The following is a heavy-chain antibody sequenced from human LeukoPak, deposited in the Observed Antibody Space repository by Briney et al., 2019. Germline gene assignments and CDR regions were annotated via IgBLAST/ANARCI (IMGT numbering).Heavy chain of an antibody. V-gene: IGHV4-30-2*01. CDR3: AREVVGYYDFWSGYINNWFDP. CDR1: GGSISSGGYY. CDR2: INHSGST. D-gene: IGHD3-3*01. Sequence: PSQTLSLTCTVSGGSISSGGYYWSWIRQPPGKGLEWIGEINHSGSTNYNPSLKSRVTISVDTSKNQFSLKPSSVTAADTAAYYCAREVVGYYDFWSGYINNWFDPWGQGTLVTVSS. J-gene: IGHJ5*02.